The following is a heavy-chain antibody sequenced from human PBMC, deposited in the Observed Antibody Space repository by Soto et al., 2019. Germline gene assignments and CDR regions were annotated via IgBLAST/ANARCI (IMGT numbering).Heavy chain of an antibody. CDR1: GFTFDDYA. CDR2: ISWNSGSI. J-gene: IGHJ4*02. V-gene: IGHV3-9*01. CDR3: AKWGQTWIQLKKKAYYFDY. D-gene: IGHD5-18*01. Sequence: EVQLVESGGGLVQPGRSLRLSCAASGFTFDDYAMHWVRQAPGKGLEWVSGISWNSGSIGYADSVKGRFTISRDNAKNSLYLQMNSLRAEDTALYYCAKWGQTWIQLKKKAYYFDYWGQGTLVTVSS.